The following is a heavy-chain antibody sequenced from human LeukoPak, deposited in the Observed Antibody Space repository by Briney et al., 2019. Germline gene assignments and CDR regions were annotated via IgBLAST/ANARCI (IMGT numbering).Heavy chain of an antibody. CDR3: TRDSSGGNSGTHTNFDY. CDR2: IRSKAYGGTT. Sequence: PGGSLRLSCTASGFIFGDYAMSWVRQAPGKGLEWVGFIRSKAYGGTTEYAASVKGRFTISRDDSKSIAYLQMNSLKTEDTAVYYCTRDSSGGNSGTHTNFDYWGQGTLVTVSS. CDR1: GFIFGDYA. V-gene: IGHV3-49*04. J-gene: IGHJ4*02. D-gene: IGHD4-23*01.